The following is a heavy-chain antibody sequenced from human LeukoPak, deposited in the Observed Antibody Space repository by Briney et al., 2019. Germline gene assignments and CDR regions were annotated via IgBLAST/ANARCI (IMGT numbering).Heavy chain of an antibody. CDR2: IRYDGSNK. D-gene: IGHD3-3*01. J-gene: IGHJ4*02. CDR3: AKGARSITIFGVVTRGPYYFDY. Sequence: GGSLRLSCAASGFTFSSYSMNWVRQAPGKGLEWVAFIRYDGSNKYYADSVKGRFTISRDNSKNTLYLQMNSLRAEDTAVYYCAKGARSITIFGVVTRGPYYFDYWGQGTLVTVSS. CDR1: GFTFSSYS. V-gene: IGHV3-30*02.